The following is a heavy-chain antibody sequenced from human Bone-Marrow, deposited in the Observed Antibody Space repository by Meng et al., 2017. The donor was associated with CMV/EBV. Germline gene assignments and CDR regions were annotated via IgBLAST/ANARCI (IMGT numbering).Heavy chain of an antibody. Sequence: GESLKISCKGSGYSFTSYWIGWVRQMPGKGLEWMGIIYPGDSDTRYSPSFQGQVTISADKSISTAYLQWSSLKASDTAMYYCARHCSSTSCSRGGSNWFDPWGQGTLVTVSS. J-gene: IGHJ5*02. CDR3: ARHCSSTSCSRGGSNWFDP. D-gene: IGHD2-2*01. CDR2: IYPGDSDT. CDR1: GYSFTSYW. V-gene: IGHV5-51*01.